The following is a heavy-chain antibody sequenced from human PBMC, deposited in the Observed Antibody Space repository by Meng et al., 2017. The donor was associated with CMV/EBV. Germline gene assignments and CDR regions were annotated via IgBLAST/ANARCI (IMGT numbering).Heavy chain of an antibody. CDR2: INHSGST. V-gene: IGHV4-34*01. Sequence: QVQQQKWGAGLLKPSETLSLTCAVYGGSFSGSYWSWIRQPPGKGLEWIGEINHSGSTNYNPSLKSRVTISVDTSKNQFSLKLSSVTAADTAVYYCARGGIAAAGPFDYWGQGTLVTVSS. CDR3: ARGGIAAAGPFDY. CDR1: GGSFSGSY. D-gene: IGHD6-13*01. J-gene: IGHJ4*02.